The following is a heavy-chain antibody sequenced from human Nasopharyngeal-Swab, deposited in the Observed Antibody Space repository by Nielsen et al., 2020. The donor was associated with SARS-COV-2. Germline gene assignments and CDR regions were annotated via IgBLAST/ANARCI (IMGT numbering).Heavy chain of an antibody. CDR2: ITPSGGAT. V-gene: IGHV1-46*01. J-gene: IGHJ5*02. CDR1: GFTFSHYF. Sequence: ASVKVSCKASGFTFSHYFMHWVRQAPGQGLEWMGVITPSGGATNYARKFRGRVTFTRDPSTSTFYLDLSSLKSEDTAVYFCASKPEGMAAPGKHFDPWGQGTLVTVSS. D-gene: IGHD6-13*01. CDR3: ASKPEGMAAPGKHFDP.